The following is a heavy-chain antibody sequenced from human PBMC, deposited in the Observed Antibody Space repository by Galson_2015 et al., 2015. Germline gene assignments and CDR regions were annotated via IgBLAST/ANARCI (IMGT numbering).Heavy chain of an antibody. CDR2: ISWNSGSI. Sequence: SLRLSCAASGFTFDDYAMHWIRQAPGKGLEWVSGISWNSGSIGYADSMKGRFTISRDNAKNSLYLQMNSLRAEDTALYYCAIRNPIGGGFDYWGQGTLVTVSS. J-gene: IGHJ4*02. D-gene: IGHD1-14*01. V-gene: IGHV3-9*01. CDR3: AIRNPIGGGFDY. CDR1: GFTFDDYA.